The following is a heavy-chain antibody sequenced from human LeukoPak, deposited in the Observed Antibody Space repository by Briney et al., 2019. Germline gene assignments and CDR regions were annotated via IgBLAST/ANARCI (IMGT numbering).Heavy chain of an antibody. J-gene: IGHJ6*02. CDR3: ARGRESSGWYSGLDYYYYGMDV. D-gene: IGHD6-19*01. CDR1: GYTFTSYE. CDR2: MNPNSGNT. Sequence: ASVKVSCKASGYTFTSYEINWVRQATGQGLEWMGWMNPNSGNTGYAQKFQGRVTMTRNTSISTAYMELSSLRSEDTAVYYCARGRESSGWYSGLDYYYYGMDVWGQGTTVTVSS. V-gene: IGHV1-8*01.